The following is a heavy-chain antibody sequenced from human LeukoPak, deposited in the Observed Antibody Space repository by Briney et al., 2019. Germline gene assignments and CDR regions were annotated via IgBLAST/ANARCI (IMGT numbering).Heavy chain of an antibody. V-gene: IGHV1-2*02. Sequence: ASVKVSCKTSGYPFTGYQLHWVRQAPGQGLEWMGGINPNSGDSNYAQKFQGRVTMTRDTSISTAYMELSRLRSDDTAVYYCAGPLGYFDIWGQGTMVTVSS. J-gene: IGHJ3*02. D-gene: IGHD1-26*01. CDR3: AGPLGYFDI. CDR1: GYPFTGYQ. CDR2: INPNSGDS.